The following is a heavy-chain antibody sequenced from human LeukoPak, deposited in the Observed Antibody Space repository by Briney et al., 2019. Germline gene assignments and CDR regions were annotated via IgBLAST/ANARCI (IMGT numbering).Heavy chain of an antibody. Sequence: GGSLRLSCAASGFTFSSYAVSWVRQAPGKGLEWVANIKQDGSEKYYVDSVKGRFTISRDNAKNSLYLQMNSLRAEDTAVYYCAREAGKIAAAGTFDYWGQGTLVTVSS. CDR2: IKQDGSEK. CDR3: AREAGKIAAAGTFDY. D-gene: IGHD6-13*01. CDR1: GFTFSSYA. V-gene: IGHV3-7*03. J-gene: IGHJ4*02.